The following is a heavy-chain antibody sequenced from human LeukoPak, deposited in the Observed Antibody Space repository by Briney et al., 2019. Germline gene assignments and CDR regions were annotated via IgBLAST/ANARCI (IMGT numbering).Heavy chain of an antibody. CDR1: GGTFSSYA. D-gene: IGHD3-22*01. V-gene: IGHV1-69*04. CDR2: IIPILGIA. J-gene: IGHJ4*02. Sequence: SVKVSCKASGGTFSSYAISWVRQAPGQGLEWMGRIIPILGIANYAQKFQGRVTITADKSTSTAYMELSSLRSEDTAVYYCARVPDYYDSSGYSLGYWGQGTLVTVSP. CDR3: ARVPDYYDSSGYSLGY.